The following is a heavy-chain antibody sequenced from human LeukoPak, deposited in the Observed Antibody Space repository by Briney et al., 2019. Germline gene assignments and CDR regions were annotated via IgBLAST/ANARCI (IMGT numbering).Heavy chain of an antibody. V-gene: IGHV4-39*01. Sequence: PSETLSLACTVSGGSISGSTDHWGWIRQPPGKGLEWIGIVYPSGATYYNPSLKSRVTISVDTSKNQFSLKLSSVTAIDTAVYFCARQNSSGIDYWGQGMLVTVSS. J-gene: IGHJ4*02. CDR1: GGSISGSTDH. CDR2: VYPSGAT. CDR3: ARQNSSGIDY. D-gene: IGHD3-22*01.